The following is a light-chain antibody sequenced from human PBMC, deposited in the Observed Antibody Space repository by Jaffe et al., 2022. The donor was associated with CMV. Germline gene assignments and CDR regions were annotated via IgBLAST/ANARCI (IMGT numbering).Light chain of an antibody. CDR3: QQSYSAPRT. V-gene: IGKV1-39*01. J-gene: IGKJ1*01. CDR1: QSIRSY. CDR2: AAS. Sequence: DIQMTQSPSSLSASVGDRVTITCRASQSIRSYLNWYQQKPGKAPKLLIYAASTLQSGVPSGISGSGSGTDFTLTISSLQPEDFATYYCQQSYSAPRTFGQGTKVEI.